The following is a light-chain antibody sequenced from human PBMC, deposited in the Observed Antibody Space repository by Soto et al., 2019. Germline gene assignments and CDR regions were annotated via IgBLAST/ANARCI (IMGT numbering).Light chain of an antibody. V-gene: IGLV2-14*03. CDR3: SSFTSSTSYG. CDR2: DVN. J-gene: IGLJ1*01. CDR1: SSDVGSYNS. Sequence: QSVLTQPASVSGSPGQSIAISCTGTSSDVGSYNSVSRYQQYPGKAPKLMIHDVNNRPSGISDRFSGSKSGNTASLTISGLQAEDEADYYCSSFTSSTSYGFGTGTKVTVL.